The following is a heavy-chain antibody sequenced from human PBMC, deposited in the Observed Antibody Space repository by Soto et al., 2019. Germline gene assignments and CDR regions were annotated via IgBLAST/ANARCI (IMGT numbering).Heavy chain of an antibody. J-gene: IGHJ5*02. CDR1: GFTFSSYS. CDR3: ARDPISSASGNWFDP. CDR2: ISSSSSTI. Sequence: PGGSLRLSCAASGFTFSSYSMNWVRQAPGKGLEWVSYISSSSSTIYYADSVKGRFTISRDNAKNSLYLQMNSLRAEDTAVYYCARDPISSASGNWFDPWGQGTLVTVSS. D-gene: IGHD3-10*01. V-gene: IGHV3-48*01.